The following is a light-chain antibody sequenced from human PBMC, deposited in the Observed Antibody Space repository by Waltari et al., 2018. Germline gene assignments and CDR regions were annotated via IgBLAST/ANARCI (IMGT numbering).Light chain of an antibody. CDR2: KDN. V-gene: IGLV3-25*03. Sequence: SYELTQPPSVSVSPGQTATITCSGDALPKQYAFWYRQKPGQAPAFVIYKDNKRPSGISERLSGSSSGTTVTLTISGVQAEDEADYYCQSTESSGTYVVFGGGTKLTVL. J-gene: IGLJ2*01. CDR3: QSTESSGTYVV. CDR1: ALPKQY.